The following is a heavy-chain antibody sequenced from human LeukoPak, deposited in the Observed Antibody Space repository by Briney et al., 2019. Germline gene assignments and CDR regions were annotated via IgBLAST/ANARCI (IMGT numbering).Heavy chain of an antibody. CDR1: GFTFSDYY. V-gene: IGHV3-66*02. Sequence: GGSLRLSCAASGFTFSDYYMSWIRQAPGKGLEWVSVIYSGGSTYYADSVKGRFTISRDNSKNTLYLQMNSLRAEDTAVYYCASTGSGWYYFDYWGQGTLVTVSS. CDR2: IYSGGST. D-gene: IGHD6-19*01. J-gene: IGHJ4*02. CDR3: ASTGSGWYYFDY.